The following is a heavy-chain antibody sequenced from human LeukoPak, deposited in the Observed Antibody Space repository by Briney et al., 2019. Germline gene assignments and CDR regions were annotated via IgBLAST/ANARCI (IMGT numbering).Heavy chain of an antibody. CDR1: GFTFSSYS. V-gene: IGHV3-21*01. J-gene: IGHJ4*02. Sequence: PGGSLRLSCAASGFTFSSYSMNWVRQAPGKGLEWVSSISSSSSYIYYADSVKGRFTISRDNSKNTLYLQMNSLRAEDTAVYYCAKGHSSGWPFDYWGQGTLVTVSS. D-gene: IGHD6-19*01. CDR2: ISSSSSYI. CDR3: AKGHSSGWPFDY.